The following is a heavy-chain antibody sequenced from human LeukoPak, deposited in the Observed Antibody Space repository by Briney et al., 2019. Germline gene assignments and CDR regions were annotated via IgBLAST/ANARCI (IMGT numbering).Heavy chain of an antibody. CDR3: ARHSIAAAPQGY. Sequence: SETLSLTCTVSGGSISSTNFCWGWIRQPPGKGLEWIGNLYYNENTQYNPSLKSRVTISIDTSKRQFSLNVSSVTAADTAVYYCARHSIAAAPQGYWGQGTLVTVSS. V-gene: IGHV4-39*07. CDR1: GGSISSTNFC. CDR2: LYYNENT. D-gene: IGHD6-13*01. J-gene: IGHJ4*02.